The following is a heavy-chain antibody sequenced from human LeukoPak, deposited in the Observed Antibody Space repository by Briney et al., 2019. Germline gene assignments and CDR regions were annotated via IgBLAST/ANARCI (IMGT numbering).Heavy chain of an antibody. CDR1: GGSIISSSFH. CDR3: ARSLVYYYYMDG. J-gene: IGHJ6*03. V-gene: IGHV4-39*01. Sequence: SETLSLTCTVSGGSIISSSFHWGWIRQPPGKGLEWIGSIYYSGTTYYNPSLKSRVTISVDTSKNQFSLKLSSVTAADTAVYYCARSLVYYYYMDGWGKGTTVTVSS. CDR2: IYYSGTT.